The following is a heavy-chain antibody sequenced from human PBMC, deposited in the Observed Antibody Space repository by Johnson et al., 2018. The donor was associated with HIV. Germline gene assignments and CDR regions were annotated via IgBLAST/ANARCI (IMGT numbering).Heavy chain of an antibody. CDR3: AKDLFTEREDDAFDI. CDR2: ISYGESNK. Sequence: QMQLVESGGGVVQPGRSLRLSCAASGFTFRSYSMHWVRQAPGKGLEWVAVISYGESNKYYADSVKGRFTISRDNSKNTLYLQMNSLRAEDTAVYYCAKDLFTEREDDAFDIWGQGTMVTVSS. CDR1: GFTFRSYS. J-gene: IGHJ3*02. D-gene: IGHD1-26*01. V-gene: IGHV3-30-3*02.